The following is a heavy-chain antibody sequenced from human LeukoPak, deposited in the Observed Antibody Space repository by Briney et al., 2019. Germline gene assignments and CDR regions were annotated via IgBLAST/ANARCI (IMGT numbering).Heavy chain of an antibody. CDR3: ARGKENYYYGMDV. CDR2: IYSGGST. Sequence: GGSLRLSCAASGFTFSSYWMSWVRQAPGKGLEWVSVIYSGGSTYYADSVRGRFTISRDNSKNTLYLQMNSLRAEDTAVYYCARGKENYYYGMDVWGQGTTVTVSS. V-gene: IGHV3-66*01. J-gene: IGHJ6*02. CDR1: GFTFSSYW.